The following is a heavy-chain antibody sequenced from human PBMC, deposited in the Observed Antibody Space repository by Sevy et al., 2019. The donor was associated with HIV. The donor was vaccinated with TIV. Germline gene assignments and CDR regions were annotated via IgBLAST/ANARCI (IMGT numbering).Heavy chain of an antibody. CDR2: ISAYNGNT. CDR3: ARANDSSGYYVDFDY. CDR1: GYTFTSYG. Sequence: ASVKVSCKASGYTFTSYGISWVRQAPGQGLEWMGWISAYNGNTNYAQKLQGRVTMTTDTSTSTAYMELRGLGSDDTAVDYGARANDSSGYYVDFDYWGQGTLVTVSS. V-gene: IGHV1-18*01. J-gene: IGHJ4*02. D-gene: IGHD3-22*01.